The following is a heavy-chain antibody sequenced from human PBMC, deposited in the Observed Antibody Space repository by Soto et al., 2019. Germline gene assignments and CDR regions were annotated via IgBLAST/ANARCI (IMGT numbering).Heavy chain of an antibody. J-gene: IGHJ4*02. D-gene: IGHD6-19*01. CDR3: ARRYSSGWYYFDY. CDR2: INHRGIT. Sequence: SDTLSLTCAVYGESISGYSWNRIRQPPGKGLEWIGEINHRGITNYNPSLKSRVTILVDTSKNQFSLNLSSVTAADTAVYYCARRYSSGWYYFDYWDQGTQVTVSS. V-gene: IGHV4-34*01. CDR1: GESISGYS.